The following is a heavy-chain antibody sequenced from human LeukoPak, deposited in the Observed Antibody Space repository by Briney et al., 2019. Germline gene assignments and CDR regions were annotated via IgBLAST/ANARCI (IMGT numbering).Heavy chain of an antibody. J-gene: IGHJ4*02. Sequence: MSLNSGSIGYADSVNVRFTISRDNAKNSLYLQMNSLRAEDTALYYCAKDRGSYYDSSGYFGYWGQGTLVTVSS. D-gene: IGHD3-22*01. CDR3: AKDRGSYYDSSGYFGY. CDR2: MSLNSGSI. V-gene: IGHV3-9*01.